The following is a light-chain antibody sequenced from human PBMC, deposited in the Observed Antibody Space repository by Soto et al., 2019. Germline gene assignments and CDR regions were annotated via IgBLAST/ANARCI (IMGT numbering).Light chain of an antibody. J-gene: IGLJ1*01. Sequence: SALTQPASVSGSPGQSITISCTGTSSDIGAYDLVSWYQHHPGKVPKLIIYEATKWPSGVSHRFSGSKSGSTASLTISGLQAEDEADYYCCSYAGSSYVFGTGTKVTVL. CDR3: CSYAGSSYV. CDR1: SSDIGAYDL. CDR2: EAT. V-gene: IGLV2-23*01.